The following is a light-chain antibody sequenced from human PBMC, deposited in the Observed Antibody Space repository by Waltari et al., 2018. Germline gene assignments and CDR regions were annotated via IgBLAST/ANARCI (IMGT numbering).Light chain of an antibody. CDR1: ALPKQF. V-gene: IGLV3-25*03. CDR2: KDT. CDR3: QSGDSSGVVV. Sequence: SYELTQPPSVSVSPGQTARITCSGDALPKQFAFWYQQKSGQAPVVVIYKDTERPSGIPDRNSGSSAGTTVTLTISGAQAEDEADYYCQSGDSSGVVVFGGGTKLTVL. J-gene: IGLJ2*01.